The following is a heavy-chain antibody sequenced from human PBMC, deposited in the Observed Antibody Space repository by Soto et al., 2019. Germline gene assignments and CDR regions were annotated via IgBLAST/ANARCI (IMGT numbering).Heavy chain of an antibody. V-gene: IGHV3-23*01. CDR3: GIVRVTGGAFDL. Sequence: QLLESGGGLAQPGESLRLSCEAFGFTFGSAAMDWVRQAPGKGLEWVSVISGSGSDTYHADSVRGRFTVSRDNSKNALYLKTTYLRAEGTAVYYCGIVRVTGGAFDLWGQGTRVVVSS. CDR2: ISGSGSDT. J-gene: IGHJ3*01. CDR1: GFTFGSAA. D-gene: IGHD3-10*01.